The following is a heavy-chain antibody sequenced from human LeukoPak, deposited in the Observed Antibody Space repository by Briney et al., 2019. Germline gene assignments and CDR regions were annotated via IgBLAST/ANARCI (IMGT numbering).Heavy chain of an antibody. V-gene: IGHV4-59*01. J-gene: IGHJ4*02. CDR2: IYYSGST. CDR1: GGSISSYY. D-gene: IGHD3-22*01. CDR3: AGKYYYDSSGYFYVDW. Sequence: SETLSLTCTVSGGSISSYYWSWIRQPPGKGLEWIGYIYYSGSTNYNPSLKSRVTISVDTSKNQFSLKLSSVTAADTAVYYCAGKYYYDSSGYFYVDWWGQGTLVTVSS.